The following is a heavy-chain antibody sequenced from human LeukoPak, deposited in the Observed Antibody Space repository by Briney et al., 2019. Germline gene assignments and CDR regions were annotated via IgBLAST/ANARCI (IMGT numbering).Heavy chain of an antibody. CDR1: GFNFNDYW. J-gene: IGHJ4*02. Sequence: GGSLRLSCAASGFNFNDYWMHWVRHAPGKGLVWVSRIDSVGSSSVCADSVKGRFTISRDNAKSTLYLHLSSLRADDTAMYYCTRGRAGYHFDYWGQGTLVTVSS. CDR2: IDSVGSSS. CDR3: TRGRAGYHFDY. D-gene: IGHD6-19*01. V-gene: IGHV3-74*01.